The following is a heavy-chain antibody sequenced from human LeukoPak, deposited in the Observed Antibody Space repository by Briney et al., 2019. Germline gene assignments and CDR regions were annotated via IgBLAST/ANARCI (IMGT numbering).Heavy chain of an antibody. D-gene: IGHD2-2*01. V-gene: IGHV4-59*12. CDR1: GGSISSYY. CDR2: IYYSGST. CDR3: AREAGESVPAAKRGVYYYYYYMDV. J-gene: IGHJ6*03. Sequence: SETLSLTCTVSGGSISSYYWSWIRQPPGKGLEWIGYIYYSGSTNYNPSLKSRVTISVDTSKNQFSLKLSSVTAADTAVYYCAREAGESVPAAKRGVYYYYYYMDVWGTGTTATVSS.